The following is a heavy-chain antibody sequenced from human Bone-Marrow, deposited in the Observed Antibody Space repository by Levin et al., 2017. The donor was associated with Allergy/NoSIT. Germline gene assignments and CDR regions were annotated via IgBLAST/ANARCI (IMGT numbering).Heavy chain of an antibody. Sequence: LGESLKISCKGSGHNITNYWLGWVRQMPGKGLEWMGSIFLGDSDSRYSPSFQGQVTMSADKSISTAYLQWSSLKASDTAMYYCGTHVGAWDSTANWFDPWGQGTLVTV. D-gene: IGHD1-26*01. J-gene: IGHJ5*02. CDR1: GHNITNYW. V-gene: IGHV5-51*01. CDR2: IFLGDSDS. CDR3: GTHVGAWDSTANWFDP.